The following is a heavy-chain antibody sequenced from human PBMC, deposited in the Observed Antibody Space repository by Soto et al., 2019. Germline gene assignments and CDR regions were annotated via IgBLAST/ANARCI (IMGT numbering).Heavy chain of an antibody. CDR2: ISYDGSNK. J-gene: IGHJ4*02. V-gene: IGHV3-30-3*01. CDR3: ARDPDTAMVTMYYFDY. D-gene: IGHD5-18*01. CDR1: GFTFSSYA. Sequence: QVQLVESGGGVVQPGRSLRLSCAASGFTFSSYAMHWVRQAPGQGLEWVAVISYDGSNKYYADSVKGRFTISRDNSKNTLYLQMNSLRAEDTAVYYCARDPDTAMVTMYYFDYWGQGTLVTVSS.